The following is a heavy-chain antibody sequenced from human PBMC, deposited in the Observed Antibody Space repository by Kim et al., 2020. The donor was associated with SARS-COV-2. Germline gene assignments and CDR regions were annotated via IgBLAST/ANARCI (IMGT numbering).Heavy chain of an antibody. CDR1: GFTFTSSA. CDR3: AADYGSDPWGWFDP. CDR2: IVVGSGNT. J-gene: IGHJ5*02. V-gene: IGHV1-58*01. Sequence: SVKVSCKASGFTFTSSAVQWVRQARGQRLEWIGWIVVGSGNTNYAQKFQERVTITRDMSTSTAYMELSSLRSEDTAVYYCAADYGSDPWGWFDPWGQGTLVTVSS. D-gene: IGHD3-10*01.